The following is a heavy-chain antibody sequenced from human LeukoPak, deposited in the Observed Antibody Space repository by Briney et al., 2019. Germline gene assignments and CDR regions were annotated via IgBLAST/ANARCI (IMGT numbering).Heavy chain of an antibody. CDR3: AKRPSDYGDYVSYFDY. D-gene: IGHD4-17*01. Sequence: GGSLRLSCAASGFSFISYGMHWVRQAPGKGLEWVGVISDDGRSKDYADSVKGRFTISRDNSKDTLYLQMNSLRDEDTAVYYCAKRPSDYGDYVSYFDYWGQGTPVTVSS. V-gene: IGHV3-30*18. CDR2: ISDDGRSK. J-gene: IGHJ4*02. CDR1: GFSFISYG.